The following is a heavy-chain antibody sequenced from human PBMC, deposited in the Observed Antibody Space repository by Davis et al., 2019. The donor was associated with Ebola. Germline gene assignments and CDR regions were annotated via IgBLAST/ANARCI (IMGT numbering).Heavy chain of an antibody. Sequence: PSETLSLTCTVSGASMTSYYWSWIRQAPGKGLEWIGYIAYTGNTIYNPSLESRATISGDTSKKQFSLRLNSVTAAYTAVYYCARGGLVPAALYLWGRGTMVTVSS. CDR2: IAYTGNT. CDR3: ARGGLVPAALYL. D-gene: IGHD2-2*01. CDR1: GASMTSYY. V-gene: IGHV4-59*01. J-gene: IGHJ3*01.